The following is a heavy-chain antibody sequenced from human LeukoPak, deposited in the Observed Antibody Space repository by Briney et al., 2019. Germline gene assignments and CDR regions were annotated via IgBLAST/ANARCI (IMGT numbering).Heavy chain of an antibody. D-gene: IGHD6-19*01. CDR3: AKDSGWYLPFDY. CDR2: IRYDGSNK. V-gene: IGHV3-30*02. J-gene: IGHJ4*02. CDR1: GFTFSSYG. Sequence: PGGSLRLSCAAPGFTFSSYGMHWVRQAPGKGLEWVAFIRYDGSNKYYADSVKGRFTISRDNSKNTLYLQMNSLRAEDTAVYYCAKDSGWYLPFDYWGQGTLVTVSS.